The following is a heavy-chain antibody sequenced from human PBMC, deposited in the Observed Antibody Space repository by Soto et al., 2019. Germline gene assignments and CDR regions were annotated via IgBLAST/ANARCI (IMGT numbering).Heavy chain of an antibody. D-gene: IGHD2-2*02. V-gene: IGHV1-69*12. J-gene: IGHJ4*02. CDR1: GGTFSSYA. CDR2: IIPFFGTA. CDR3: ARRCTSHCYTEGGFGY. Sequence: QVQLVQSGAEVKKPGSSVKVSCKASGGTFSSYAISWVRQAPGQGLEWMGGIIPFFGTANYAQKFQGRVTITGDESTSTAYMELSSLRSEDTAVYYCARRCTSHCYTEGGFGYWGQGTLVTVSS.